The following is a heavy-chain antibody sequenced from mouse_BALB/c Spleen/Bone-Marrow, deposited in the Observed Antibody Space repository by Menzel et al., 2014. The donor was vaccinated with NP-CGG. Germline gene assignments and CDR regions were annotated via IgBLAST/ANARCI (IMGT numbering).Heavy chain of an antibody. Sequence: QVQLQQSGAELVRPGVSVKISCKGSGYTFTDYSIHWVRQSHAKSLEWIGVISTHYGDANYNQKFKGKATMTVDKSSSTAYMELARLTSEDSAIYYCARRGSMDYWGQGTSVTVSS. V-gene: IGHV1-67*01. J-gene: IGHJ4*01. CDR2: ISTHYGDA. CDR3: ARRGSMDY. CDR1: GYTFTDYS.